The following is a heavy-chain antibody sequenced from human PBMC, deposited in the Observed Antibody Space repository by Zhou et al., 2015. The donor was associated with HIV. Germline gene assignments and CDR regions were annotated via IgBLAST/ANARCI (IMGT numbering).Heavy chain of an antibody. J-gene: IGHJ4*02. D-gene: IGHD1-26*01. CDR1: GYSFTTDS. Sequence: QVQLVQSGAAVKEPGASVTVSCKASGYSFTTDSVHWVRRAPGQGLEWMGVIHTGDGNTNYAQRFRGRVTMTRDTSTSTVYMQLSGLTSEDTAIYYCTRGRWEVPDAYWGQGTLVTVTP. CDR3: TRGRWEVPDAY. CDR2: IHTGDGNT. V-gene: IGHV1-46*01.